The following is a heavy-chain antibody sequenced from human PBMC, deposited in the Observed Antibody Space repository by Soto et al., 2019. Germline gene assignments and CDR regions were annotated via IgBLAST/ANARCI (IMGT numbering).Heavy chain of an antibody. CDR1: GGSVSSGSYY. Sequence: PSETLSLTCTVSGGSVSSGSYYWSWIRQPPGKGLEWIGYIYYSGSTNYNPSLKSRVTISIDTSKNQFSLKLSSVTAADTAVYYCAREIYCDFWSGLVDYWGQGTLVTVSS. J-gene: IGHJ4*02. CDR3: AREIYCDFWSGLVDY. V-gene: IGHV4-61*01. CDR2: IYYSGST. D-gene: IGHD3-3*01.